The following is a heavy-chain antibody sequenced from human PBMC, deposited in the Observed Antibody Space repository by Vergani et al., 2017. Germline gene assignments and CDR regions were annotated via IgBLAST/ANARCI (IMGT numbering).Heavy chain of an antibody. V-gene: IGHV3-21*01. CDR1: GFTFSSYS. J-gene: IGHJ3*02. Sequence: VQLVESGGGVVQPGGSLRLSCAASGFTFSSYSMNWVRQAPGKGLEWVSSISSSSSYIYYADSVKGRFTISRDNAKNSLYLQMNSLRAEDTAVYYCARDLGQWLVADRLGGHGAFDIWGQGTMVTVSS. CDR2: ISSSSSYI. D-gene: IGHD6-19*01. CDR3: ARDLGQWLVADRLGGHGAFDI.